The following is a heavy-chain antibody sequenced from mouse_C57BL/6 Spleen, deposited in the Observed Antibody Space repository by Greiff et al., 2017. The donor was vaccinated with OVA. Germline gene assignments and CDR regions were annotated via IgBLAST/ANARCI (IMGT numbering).Heavy chain of an antibody. CDR2: ISYDGSN. CDR1: GYSITSGYY. CDR3: ARDPDLFAD. Sequence: EVQLQESGPGLVKPSQSLSLTCSVTGYSITSGYYWNWIRQFPGNKLEWMGYISYDGSNNYNPSLKNRISITRDTSKNQFFLTLNSVTTEDTATYYCARDPDLFADWGQGTLVTVSA. V-gene: IGHV3-6*01. J-gene: IGHJ3*01.